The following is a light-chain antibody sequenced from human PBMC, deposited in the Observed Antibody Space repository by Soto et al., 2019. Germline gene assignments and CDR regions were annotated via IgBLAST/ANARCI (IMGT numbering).Light chain of an antibody. V-gene: IGLV2-14*01. CDR2: EVS. J-gene: IGLJ1*01. Sequence: QSVLTQPASVSGSPGQSITISCTGTSSDVGGHNYVSWYQQHPGRAPKLMIYEVSDRPSGVSNRFSGSKSGNTASLTISGLQNEEEADYYCSSYKSSSTYVFGTGTKVTV. CDR3: SSYKSSSTYV. CDR1: SSDVGGHNY.